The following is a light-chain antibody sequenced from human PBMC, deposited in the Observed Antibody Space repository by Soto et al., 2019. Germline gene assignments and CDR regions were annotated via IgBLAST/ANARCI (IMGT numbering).Light chain of an antibody. CDR3: SSYTNSSTQV. Sequence: QSVLTQPASVSGSPGQSITISCTGTSSDVGGYNYVSWYQQHPGKAPKLMIYEVSNRPSGVSNRFSGSKSGNTASLTISGLQAEDEADYYCSSYTNSSTQVFGTGTTVTVL. CDR1: SSDVGGYNY. V-gene: IGLV2-14*01. CDR2: EVS. J-gene: IGLJ1*01.